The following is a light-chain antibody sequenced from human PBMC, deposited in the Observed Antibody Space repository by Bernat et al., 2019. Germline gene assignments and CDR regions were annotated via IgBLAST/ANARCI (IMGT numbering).Light chain of an antibody. CDR3: HQYYSSPWT. J-gene: IGKJ1*01. CDR1: QSVGTGY. CDR2: GAS. Sequence: EIVLTQSPGTLSLSPGERATLSCWASQSVGTGYLAWYQQKPGQAPSLLIYGASNRATGIPDRFSGIGSGSDFTLTISRLEPEDFAVYHCHQYYSSPWTFGQGTKVEIK. V-gene: IGKV3-20*01.